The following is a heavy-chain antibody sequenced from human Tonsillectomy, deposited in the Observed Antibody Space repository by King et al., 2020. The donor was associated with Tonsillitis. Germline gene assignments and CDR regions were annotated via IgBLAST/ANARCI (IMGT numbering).Heavy chain of an antibody. CDR1: GFPFSSYV. V-gene: IGHV3-30-3*01. CDR3: ARENSKYDVIDY. D-gene: IGHD1-1*01. CDR2: ISYDGSNK. J-gene: IGHJ4*02. Sequence: VQLVESGGGVVQPGRSLRLSCAASGFPFSSYVMHWVRQAPGKGLEWVAVISYDGSNKYYADSVKGRFTISRDNSKNTLYVQMNSLRAEDTAVYYCARENSKYDVIDYWGQGTLVTVSS.